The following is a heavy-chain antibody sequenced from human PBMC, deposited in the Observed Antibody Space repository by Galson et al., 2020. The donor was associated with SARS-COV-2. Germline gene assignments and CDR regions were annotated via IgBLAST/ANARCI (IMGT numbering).Heavy chain of an antibody. J-gene: IGHJ4*02. V-gene: IGHV4-61*01. Sequence: SETLSLTCTVSGGSISSSSYYWSWIRQPPGKGLEWIGYIYYSGNTRYNPSLKSRVTISVDTSKNQFSLKVSSVTAADTAVYFCARFTALYSFDYWGQGTLVTVSS. CDR3: ARFTALYSFDY. CDR1: GGSISSSSYY. CDR2: IYYSGNT. D-gene: IGHD3-16*01.